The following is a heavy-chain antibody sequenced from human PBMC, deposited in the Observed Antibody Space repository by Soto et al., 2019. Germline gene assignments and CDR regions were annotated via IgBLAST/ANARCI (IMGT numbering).Heavy chain of an antibody. Sequence: GGSLRLSCAASGFTFSTYSMNWVRQAPGKGLEWVSYITSSGSTIYYADSVKGRFTISRDNAKNSLYLQMNSLRDGDTAVYYCARSWVGYSGSYQGPFEFWGQGTLVTVSS. CDR2: ITSSGSTI. D-gene: IGHD1-26*01. CDR1: GFTFSTYS. CDR3: ARSWVGYSGSYQGPFEF. J-gene: IGHJ4*02. V-gene: IGHV3-48*02.